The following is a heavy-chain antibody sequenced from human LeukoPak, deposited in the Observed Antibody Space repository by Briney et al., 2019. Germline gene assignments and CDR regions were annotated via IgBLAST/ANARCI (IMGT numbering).Heavy chain of an antibody. J-gene: IGHJ6*02. D-gene: IGHD3-16*02. CDR3: ARYRTVNYYYYGMDV. CDR1: GGTFSSYA. V-gene: IGHV1-69*13. CDR2: IIPIFGTA. Sequence: SVKVSCKASGGTFSSYAISWVRQAPGQGLEWMGGIIPIFGTANYAQKFQGRVTITADESTSTAYMELSSLRSEDTAMYYCARYRTVNYYYYGMDVWGQGTTVTVSS.